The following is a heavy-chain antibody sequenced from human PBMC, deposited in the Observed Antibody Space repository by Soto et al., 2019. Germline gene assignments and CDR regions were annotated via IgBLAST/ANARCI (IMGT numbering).Heavy chain of an antibody. V-gene: IGHV3-23*01. Sequence: LRLSCAASGFTFSSYAMSWVRQAPGKGLEWVSAISGSGGSTYYADSVKGRFTISRDNSKNTLYLQMNSLRAEDTAVYYCAGGGYDSSGYYLYFDYWGQGTLVTVSS. CDR1: GFTFSSYA. J-gene: IGHJ4*02. CDR3: AGGGYDSSGYYLYFDY. CDR2: ISGSGGST. D-gene: IGHD3-22*01.